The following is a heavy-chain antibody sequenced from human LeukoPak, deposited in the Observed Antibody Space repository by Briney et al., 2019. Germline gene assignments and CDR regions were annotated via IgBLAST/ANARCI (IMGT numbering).Heavy chain of an antibody. Sequence: GGSLRLSCAASGFTFSSYWMSWVRQAPGKGLEWVANIKLDGGEKYYVDSVKGRFTISRDNAKNSLYLKMNSLRAEDTAVYYCARTTGTTFRWFDPWGQGALVTVSS. CDR2: IKLDGGEK. CDR3: ARTTGTTFRWFDP. J-gene: IGHJ5*02. D-gene: IGHD1-1*01. V-gene: IGHV3-7*01. CDR1: GFTFSSYW.